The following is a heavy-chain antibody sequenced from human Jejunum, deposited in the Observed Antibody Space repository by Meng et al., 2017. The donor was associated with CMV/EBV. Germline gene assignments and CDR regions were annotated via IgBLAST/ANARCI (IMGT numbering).Heavy chain of an antibody. CDR3: ARGDCTGGYCFFDD. V-gene: IGHV4-34*01. Sequence: YGGSFSDTYWSWVSQPPGRGLEWIAGADYSGRTMYAPSLKSRITTSVDTSKNQFSLKLTSVTAADTAEYFCARGDCTGGYCFFDDWGQGTLVTVSS. D-gene: IGHD2-8*02. CDR1: GGSFSDTY. CDR2: ADYSGRT. J-gene: IGHJ4*02.